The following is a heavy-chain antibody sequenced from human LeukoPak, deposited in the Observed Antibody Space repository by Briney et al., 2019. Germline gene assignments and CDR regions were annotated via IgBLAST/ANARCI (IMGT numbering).Heavy chain of an antibody. CDR3: ARDYTGGWNDY. CDR2: IKEDGSEK. CDR1: GFTFSNAW. D-gene: IGHD7-27*01. J-gene: IGHJ4*02. V-gene: IGHV3-7*01. Sequence: PGGSLRLSCAASGFTFSNAWMSWVRQATGKGLECVAKIKEDGSEKHYVDSVKGRFTISRDNAKNSLYLQMNSLRAEDTAVYYCARDYTGGWNDYWGQGTLVTVSS.